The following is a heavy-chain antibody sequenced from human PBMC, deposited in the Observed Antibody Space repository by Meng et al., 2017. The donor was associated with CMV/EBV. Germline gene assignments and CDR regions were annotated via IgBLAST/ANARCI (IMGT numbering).Heavy chain of an antibody. V-gene: IGHV1-18*01. CDR1: GYTFTSYG. CDR3: ARDGHLDQNYYGMDV. CDR2: IGAYNGNT. Sequence: ASVKVSCKASGYTFTSYGISWVRQAPGQGLEWMGWIGAYNGNTNYAQKLQGRVTMTTDTSTSTAYMELRSLRSDDTAVYYCARDGHLDQNYYGMDVWGQGTTVTVSS. D-gene: IGHD2-2*03. J-gene: IGHJ6*02.